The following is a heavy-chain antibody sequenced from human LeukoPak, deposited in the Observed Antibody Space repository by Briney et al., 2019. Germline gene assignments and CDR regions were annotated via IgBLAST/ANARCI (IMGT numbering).Heavy chain of an antibody. CDR1: GDSFSDYY. V-gene: IGHV4-59*01. CDR2: IYYRGST. Sequence: PSETLSLACSVSGDSFSDYYWTWIRRPPGGRLEWIGHIYYRGSTKYNPPLQNRVTISVDTSKNQVSLTLASVTAADTAVYYCARAMRWTSGPVELGWFDRWGQGTLVTVSS. J-gene: IGHJ5*02. CDR3: ARAMRWTSGPVELGWFDR. D-gene: IGHD1-1*01.